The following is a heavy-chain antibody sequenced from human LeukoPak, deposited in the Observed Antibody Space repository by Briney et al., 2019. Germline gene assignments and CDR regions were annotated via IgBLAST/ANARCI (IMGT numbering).Heavy chain of an antibody. V-gene: IGHV4-39*01. Sequence: SETLSLTCTVSGGSISSSSYYWGWLRQPPGKGLEWIGSIYYSGSTYYNPSLKSRVTISVDTSKNQFSLKLSSVTAADTAVYYCARGLHSNYFDYWGQGTLVTVSS. D-gene: IGHD2-15*01. CDR2: IYYSGST. J-gene: IGHJ4*02. CDR1: GGSISSSSYY. CDR3: ARGLHSNYFDY.